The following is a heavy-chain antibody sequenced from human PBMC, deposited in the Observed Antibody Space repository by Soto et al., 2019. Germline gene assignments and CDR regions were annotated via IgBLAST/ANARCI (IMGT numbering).Heavy chain of an antibody. CDR1: GYSFSDYG. Sequence: QVHLVQSGAELKKPGESVKVSCKTSGYSFSDYGINWVRQAPGQGLQWVGWMSIYNDEREYAENLQGRVTMTTDTSTNTAFLEVRSLRSDDTAVYYCARASVPAHSFGINTWLDPWGQGTLVTVSS. J-gene: IGHJ5*02. D-gene: IGHD5-18*01. V-gene: IGHV1-18*04. CDR3: ARASVPAHSFGINTWLDP. CDR2: MSIYNDER.